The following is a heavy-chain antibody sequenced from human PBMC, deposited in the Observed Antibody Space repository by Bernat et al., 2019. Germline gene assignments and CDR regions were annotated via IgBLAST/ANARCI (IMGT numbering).Heavy chain of an antibody. Sequence: QVQLQQWGAGLLKPSETLSLTCAVYGGSFSGYYWSWIRQPPGEGLEWIGEISHRGTTNYNPSLKSRLTMSVDTSKNQFSLKVSSVTAADTAVYYCARGPITTVTSGLWWFDPWGQGILVTVSS. V-gene: IGHV4-34*01. CDR3: ARGPITTVTSGLWWFDP. CDR1: GGSFSGYY. D-gene: IGHD4-17*01. CDR2: ISHRGTT. J-gene: IGHJ5*02.